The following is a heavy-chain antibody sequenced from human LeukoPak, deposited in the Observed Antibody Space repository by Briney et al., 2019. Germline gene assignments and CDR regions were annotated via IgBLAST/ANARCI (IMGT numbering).Heavy chain of an antibody. D-gene: IGHD3-10*01. CDR2: ISAYNGNT. CDR3: ATGGGSGSYLNAFDI. CDR1: GYTFTSYG. J-gene: IGHJ3*02. V-gene: IGHV1-18*01. Sequence: ASVKVSCKASGYTFTSYGISWVRQAPGQGLEWMGWISAYNGNTNYAQKLQGRVTMTTDTSASTAYMELSSLRSEDTAVYYCATGGGSGSYLNAFDIWGQGTMVTVSS.